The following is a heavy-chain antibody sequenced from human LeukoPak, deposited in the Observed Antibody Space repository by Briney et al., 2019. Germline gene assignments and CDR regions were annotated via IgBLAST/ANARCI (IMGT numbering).Heavy chain of an antibody. CDR3: TRDRGDLIGPLPLDY. V-gene: IGHV3-49*04. CDR1: GFTFGDYA. Sequence: PGRSLRLSCTASGFTFGDYAMSWVRQAPGKGLEWVGFIRSKAYGGTTEYAASVKGRFTISRDDSKSIAYLQMNSLKTEDTAVYYCTRDRGDLIGPLPLDYWGQGTLVTVSS. J-gene: IGHJ4*02. CDR2: IRSKAYGGTT. D-gene: IGHD3-9*01.